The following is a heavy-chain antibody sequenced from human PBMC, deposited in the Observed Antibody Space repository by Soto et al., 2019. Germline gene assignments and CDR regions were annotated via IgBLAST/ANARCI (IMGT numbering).Heavy chain of an antibody. CDR3: ARVWAYYYGSGSYYYYYGMDV. Sequence: PSETLSLTCAVYGGSFSGYYWSRIRQPPGKGLEWIGEINHSGSTNYNPSLKSRVTISVDTSKNQFSLKLSSVTAADTAVYYCARVWAYYYGSGSYYYYYGMDVWGQGTTVTVSS. J-gene: IGHJ6*02. V-gene: IGHV4-34*01. CDR2: INHSGST. D-gene: IGHD3-10*01. CDR1: GGSFSGYY.